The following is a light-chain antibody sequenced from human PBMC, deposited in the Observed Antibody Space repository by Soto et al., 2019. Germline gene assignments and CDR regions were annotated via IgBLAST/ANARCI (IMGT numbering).Light chain of an antibody. CDR2: KAS. CDR1: QTISSW. CDR3: QHYNSYSEA. J-gene: IGKJ1*01. Sequence: DIQMTQSPSTLSGSVGDRVTITCRASQTISSWLAWYQQKPGKAPKLLIYKASTLKSGVPSTFSGSGSWTEFTLTISSLQPDDFATYDCQHYNSYSEAFGQGTKVEL. V-gene: IGKV1-5*03.